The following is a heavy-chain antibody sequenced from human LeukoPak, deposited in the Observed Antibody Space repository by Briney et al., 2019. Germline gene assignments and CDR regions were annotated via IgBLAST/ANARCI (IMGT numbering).Heavy chain of an antibody. J-gene: IGHJ4*02. CDR1: GGSVSSSSYY. CDR2: IYHSGST. V-gene: IGHV4-39*07. D-gene: IGHD3-22*01. Sequence: SETLSLTCTVSGGSVSSSSYYWGWIRQPPGKGLEWIGSIYHSGSTYYNPSLKIRVTISVDTSKNQFSLKLRSVTAADTAVYYCARNYDSSGYYLPNFDYWGQGTLVTVSS. CDR3: ARNYDSSGYYLPNFDY.